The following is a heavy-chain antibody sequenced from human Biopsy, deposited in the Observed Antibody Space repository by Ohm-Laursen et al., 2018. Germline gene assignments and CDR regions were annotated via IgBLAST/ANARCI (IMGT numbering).Heavy chain of an antibody. D-gene: IGHD3-22*01. CDR3: ARDYDTSGYYYAS. V-gene: IGHV4-39*01. CDR1: GGSISNNNYY. Sequence: SDTLSLTCTVSGGSISNNNYYWGWIRQPPGKGLEWIRSIFYRGSTHYKPSLKSRVNISVDTSKNQFSLKLNSVTAADTAVYYCARDYDTSGYYYASWGQGTLVTVSS. J-gene: IGHJ5*02. CDR2: IFYRGST.